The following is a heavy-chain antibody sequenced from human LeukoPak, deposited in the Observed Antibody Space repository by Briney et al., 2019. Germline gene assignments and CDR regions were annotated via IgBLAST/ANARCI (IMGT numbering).Heavy chain of an antibody. J-gene: IGHJ6*04. D-gene: IGHD1-7*01. CDR1: GFTFSSYA. V-gene: IGHV3-30*01. Sequence: GGSLRLSCAASGFTFSSYAMHWVRQAPGKGLEWVAVISYDGSNKYYADSVKGRFTISRDNSKNTLYLQMNSLRAEDTAVYYCARGPYNWNYPMDVWGKGTTVTVSS. CDR2: ISYDGSNK. CDR3: ARGPYNWNYPMDV.